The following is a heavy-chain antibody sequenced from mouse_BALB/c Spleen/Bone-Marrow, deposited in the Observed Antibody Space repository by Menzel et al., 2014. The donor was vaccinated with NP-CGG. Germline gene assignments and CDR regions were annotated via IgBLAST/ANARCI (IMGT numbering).Heavy chain of an antibody. D-gene: IGHD2-3*01. CDR3: ATYDGYCFDY. V-gene: IGHV3-8*02. Sequence: EVQLQQSGPSLVKPSQTLSLTCSVTGDSIXSGYWNWIRKFPGNKLEYMGYISYSGNTYYNPSLKSRISITRDTSKNQYYLQLYSVTTEDTATYYCATYDGYCFDYWGQGTTLTVSS. J-gene: IGHJ2*01. CDR2: ISYSGNT. CDR1: GDSIXSGY.